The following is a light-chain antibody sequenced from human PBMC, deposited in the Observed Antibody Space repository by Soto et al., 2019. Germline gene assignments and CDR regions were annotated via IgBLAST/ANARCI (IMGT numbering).Light chain of an antibody. CDR1: SGHSSYA. CDR2: LTSDGSH. CDR3: QTWGTGINWV. J-gene: IGLJ3*02. Sequence: QPVLTQSPSASASLGASVKLTCTLSSGHSSYAIAWHQLLPEKGPRFLMKLTSDGSHSKGDGIPDRFSGSSSGAERYLTISSLQSEDEADYYCQTWGTGINWVFGGGTKLTV. V-gene: IGLV4-69*01.